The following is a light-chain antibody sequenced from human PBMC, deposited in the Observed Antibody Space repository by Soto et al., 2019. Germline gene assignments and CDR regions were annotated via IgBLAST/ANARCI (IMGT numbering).Light chain of an antibody. CDR3: SSHGGNSPYV. Sequence: QSALTQPPSASGSPGQSVAISCTGTTSDIGGYDYASCYKQHPAKAPKLMIYEVNKRPSGVPDRFSGSKSGNTASLTVSGLQAEDEADYYCSSHGGNSPYVFGTGTKLTVL. J-gene: IGLJ1*01. CDR2: EVN. V-gene: IGLV2-8*01. CDR1: TSDIGGYDY.